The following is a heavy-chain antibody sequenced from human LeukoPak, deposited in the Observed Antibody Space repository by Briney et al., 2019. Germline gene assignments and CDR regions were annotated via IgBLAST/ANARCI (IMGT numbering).Heavy chain of an antibody. Sequence: NPGGSLRLSCAASGFTFSSYWMSWVRQAPGKGLEWVANIKQDGSEKYYVDSVKGRFTISRDNAKNSLYLQMNSLRAEDTAVYYCARVSFSSGWKPGYYYYGMDVWGQGTTVTVSS. D-gene: IGHD6-25*01. CDR2: IKQDGSEK. CDR1: GFTFSSYW. V-gene: IGHV3-7*01. J-gene: IGHJ6*02. CDR3: ARVSFSSGWKPGYYYYGMDV.